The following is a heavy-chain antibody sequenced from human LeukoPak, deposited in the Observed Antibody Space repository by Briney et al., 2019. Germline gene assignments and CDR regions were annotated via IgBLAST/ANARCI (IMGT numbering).Heavy chain of an antibody. CDR2: IYHSGST. V-gene: IGHV4-4*02. Sequence: KPSGTLSLTCAVSGGSISSSNWWSWVRQPPGKGLEWIGEIYHSGSTNYNPSLKSRVTISVDKSKNQFSLKLSSVTAADTAVYYCARHLSGSYYGPFGYWGQGTLVTVSS. CDR1: GGSISSSNW. D-gene: IGHD1-26*01. J-gene: IGHJ4*02. CDR3: ARHLSGSYYGPFGY.